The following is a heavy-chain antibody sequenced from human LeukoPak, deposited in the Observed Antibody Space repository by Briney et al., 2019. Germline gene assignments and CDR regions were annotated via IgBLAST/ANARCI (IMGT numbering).Heavy chain of an antibody. V-gene: IGHV4-61*01. CDR1: GGSVSGGSYC. D-gene: IGHD3-3*01. J-gene: IGHJ4*02. CDR2: IYYTGST. CDR3: ARIIPNYDFLSSSYVEY. Sequence: PSETLSLTCTVSGGSVSGGSYCWSWIRQPPGKELEWVGYIYYTGSTNYDPSLKSRVTISIDTSKNQFSLKLTSVTAADTAVYYCARIIPNYDFLSSSYVEYWGRGTLVTVSS.